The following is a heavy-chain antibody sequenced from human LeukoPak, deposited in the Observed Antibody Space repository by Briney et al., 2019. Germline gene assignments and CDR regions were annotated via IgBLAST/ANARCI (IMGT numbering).Heavy chain of an antibody. CDR2: IIPILGIA. Sequence: SVKVSCKASGGTFSSYAISWVRQAPGQGLEWMGRIIPILGIANYAQKFQGRVTITADKSTSTAYMELSSLRSEDTAVYYCAGDDGSSWYYFDYWGQGTLVTVSS. CDR3: AGDDGSSWYYFDY. V-gene: IGHV1-69*04. D-gene: IGHD6-13*01. CDR1: GGTFSSYA. J-gene: IGHJ4*02.